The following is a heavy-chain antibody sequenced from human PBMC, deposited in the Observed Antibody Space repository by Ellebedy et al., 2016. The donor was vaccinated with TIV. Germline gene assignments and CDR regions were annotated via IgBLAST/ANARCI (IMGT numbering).Heavy chain of an antibody. J-gene: IGHJ4*02. V-gene: IGHV3-49*03. D-gene: IGHD3-3*01. CDR3: AQFSEWSPDY. Sequence: GGSLRLSXTASGFTFGDYAMSWFRQAPGKGLEWVGFIRSKAYGRTTKYAASVKGRFTISRDDSKSIAYLQMNSLKTEDTAVYYCAQFSEWSPDYWGQGTLVTVSS. CDR2: IRSKAYGRTT. CDR1: GFTFGDYA.